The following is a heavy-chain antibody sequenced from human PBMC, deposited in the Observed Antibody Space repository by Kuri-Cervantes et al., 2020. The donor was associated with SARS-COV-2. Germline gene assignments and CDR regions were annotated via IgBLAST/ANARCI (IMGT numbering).Heavy chain of an antibody. V-gene: IGHV1-18*04. Sequence: ASVKVSCKASGYTFTNYGINRVRQAPGQGLEWMGWISAYNGVTFFAHNFQGRVTMTVDASTSTAYMDLRSLRSDDTAVYYCARDPCGIDCWRSLDYWGQGTLVTVSS. CDR1: GYTFTNYG. CDR3: ARDPCGIDCWRSLDY. CDR2: ISAYNGVT. D-gene: IGHD2-21*01. J-gene: IGHJ4*02.